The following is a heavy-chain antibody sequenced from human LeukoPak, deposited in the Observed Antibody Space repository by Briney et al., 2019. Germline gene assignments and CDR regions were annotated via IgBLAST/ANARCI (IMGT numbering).Heavy chain of an antibody. CDR2: INPNSGDT. CDR1: GYTFIEYN. J-gene: IGHJ5*02. CDR3: ARGQAEFLDIVADVAYNWFDP. D-gene: IGHD5-12*01. Sequence: GASVKVSCKASGYTFIEYNMYWVRQAPGQGLEWMGRINPNSGDTYYAQKFQGRVTITRNTSISTAYMELSSLRSEDTAVYYCARGQAEFLDIVADVAYNWFDPWGQGTLVTVSS. V-gene: IGHV1-8*03.